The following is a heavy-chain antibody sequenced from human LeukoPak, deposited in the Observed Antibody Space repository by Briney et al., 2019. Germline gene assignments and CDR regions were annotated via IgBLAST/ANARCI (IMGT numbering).Heavy chain of an antibody. Sequence: SETLSLTCAVYGGSFSGYYWSWIRQPPGKGLEWIGEINHSGSTNYNPSLKSRVTISVDTSKNQFSLKLSSVTAADTAVYYCARDLRVGLRLGPPGGYGYWGQGTLVTVSS. CDR2: INHSGST. D-gene: IGHD3-16*01. V-gene: IGHV4-34*01. CDR1: GGSFSGYY. J-gene: IGHJ4*02. CDR3: ARDLRVGLRLGPPGGYGY.